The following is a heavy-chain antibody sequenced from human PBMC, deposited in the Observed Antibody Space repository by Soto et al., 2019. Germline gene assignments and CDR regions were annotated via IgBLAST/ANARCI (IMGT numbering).Heavy chain of an antibody. Sequence: SAEVSCKACCYSLPVYYMHWVRQATGQGLEWMGWINPNSGGTNYAQKFQGRVTMTRDTSISTAYMELSRLRSDDTAVYYCAREGLEWLSTIDYYYGMDVWGQGTTVTVSS. J-gene: IGHJ6*02. D-gene: IGHD3-3*01. CDR1: CYSLPVYY. CDR2: INPNSGGT. V-gene: IGHV1-2*02. CDR3: AREGLEWLSTIDYYYGMDV.